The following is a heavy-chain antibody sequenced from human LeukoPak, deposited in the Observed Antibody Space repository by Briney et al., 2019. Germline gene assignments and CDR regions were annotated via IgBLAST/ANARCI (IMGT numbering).Heavy chain of an antibody. J-gene: IGHJ3*02. CDR1: GGSISGYY. V-gene: IGHV4-34*01. D-gene: IGHD3-9*01. Sequence: PSETLSLTCTVYGGSISGYYCSWIRQPPRQGQELIWEINHSGSTNYNPSLKGRVTISVDTSKNQFSLKLGSVTAADTAVYYCARRRLRYFDWLLIPCAFDIWGQGTMVTVSS. CDR2: INHSGST. CDR3: ARRRLRYFDWLLIPCAFDI.